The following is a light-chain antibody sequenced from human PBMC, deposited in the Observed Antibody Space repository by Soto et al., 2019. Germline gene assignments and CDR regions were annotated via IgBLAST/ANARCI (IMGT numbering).Light chain of an antibody. J-gene: IGKJ2*01. CDR1: QSISSY. CDR2: AAS. V-gene: IGKV1-39*01. Sequence: DIQMTQSPSSLSASVGDRVTITCRARQSISSYLIWYQQKPGKAPKLLIYAASSLQSGVPSRFSGSGSGTDFTLTISSLQPEDFATYYCQQSYSTPYTFGQGTKLEIK. CDR3: QQSYSTPYT.